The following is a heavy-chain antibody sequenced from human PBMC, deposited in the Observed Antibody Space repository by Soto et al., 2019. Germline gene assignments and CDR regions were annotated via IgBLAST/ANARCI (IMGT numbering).Heavy chain of an antibody. CDR2: INAGNGNT. CDR3: ARLTRDYYYYYYMDV. Sequence: GASVKVSCKASGYTFTSYAMHWVRQAPGQRLEWMGWINAGNGNTKYSQKFQGRVTITRDTSASTAYMELSSLRSEDTAVYYCARLTRDYYYYYYMDVWGKGTTVTVSS. V-gene: IGHV1-3*01. CDR1: GYTFTSYA. J-gene: IGHJ6*03.